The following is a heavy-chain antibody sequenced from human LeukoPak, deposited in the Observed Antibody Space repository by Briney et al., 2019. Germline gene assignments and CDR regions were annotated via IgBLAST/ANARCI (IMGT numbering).Heavy chain of an antibody. CDR2: IKGDGSEK. D-gene: IGHD6-13*01. CDR1: GFTFSNYW. CDR3: ARGGSNTWYH. V-gene: IGHV3-7*01. J-gene: IGHJ4*02. Sequence: GGSLRLSCAASGFTFSNYWMSWVRQAPGKGLEWVANIKGDGSEKYYVDSVKGRFTISRDNAKNSLYLQMNSLRAEDTAVYHCARGGSNTWYHWGQGVLVTVSA.